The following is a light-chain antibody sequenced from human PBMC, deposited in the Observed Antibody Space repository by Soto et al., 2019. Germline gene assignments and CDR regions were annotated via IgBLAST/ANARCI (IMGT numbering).Light chain of an antibody. CDR3: QTWGTGFRL. Sequence: QSVLTQSPSASASLGASVKLTCTLSSGHSSYAIAWHQQQPEKGPRFLMNVNSGGSHSKGDGIPDRFSGSSSGAERYLTISSLQSEDEADYFCQTWGTGFRLFGGGTKVTVL. J-gene: IGLJ3*02. CDR2: VNSGGSH. CDR1: SGHSSYA. V-gene: IGLV4-69*02.